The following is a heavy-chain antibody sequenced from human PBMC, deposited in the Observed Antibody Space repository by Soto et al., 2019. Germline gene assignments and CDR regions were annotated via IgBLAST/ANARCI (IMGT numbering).Heavy chain of an antibody. CDR1: GGTFSSYA. CDR3: ARDQSHDRGIAAAGRRSFDI. Sequence: ASVKVSCKASGGTFSSYAISWVRQAPGQGLEWMGGIIPIFGTANYAQKFQGRVTITADESTSTAYMGLSSLRSEDTAVYYCARDQSHDRGIAAAGRRSFDIWGQGTMVTVSS. CDR2: IIPIFGTA. V-gene: IGHV1-69*13. D-gene: IGHD6-13*01. J-gene: IGHJ3*02.